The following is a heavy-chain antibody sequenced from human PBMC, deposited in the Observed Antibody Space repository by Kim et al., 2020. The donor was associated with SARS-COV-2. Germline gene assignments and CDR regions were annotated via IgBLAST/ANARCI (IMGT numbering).Heavy chain of an antibody. Sequence: GGSLRLSCAASGFTFSSYWMSWVRQAPGKGLEWVANIKQDGSEKYYVDSVKGRFTISRDNAKNSLYLQMNSLRAEDTAVYYCARGPVLWFGETWDHSDAFDIWGQGTMVTVSS. V-gene: IGHV3-7*01. CDR2: IKQDGSEK. CDR3: ARGPVLWFGETWDHSDAFDI. CDR1: GFTFSSYW. J-gene: IGHJ3*02. D-gene: IGHD3-10*01.